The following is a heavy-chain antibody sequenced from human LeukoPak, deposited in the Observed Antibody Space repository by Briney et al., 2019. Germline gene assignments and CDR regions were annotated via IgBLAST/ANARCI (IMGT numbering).Heavy chain of an antibody. CDR2: IYQRGNT. Sequence: QSSETLSLTCTVSGGSISSYYWSWIRQPPGKGLEWIGYIYQRGNTNYNPSLKSRVTISVDTSKNQFSLKLSSVTAADTAVYYCARGSYYFDYWGQGTLVTVSS. V-gene: IGHV4-59*08. J-gene: IGHJ4*02. CDR1: GGSISSYY. CDR3: ARGSYYFDY. D-gene: IGHD2-21*01.